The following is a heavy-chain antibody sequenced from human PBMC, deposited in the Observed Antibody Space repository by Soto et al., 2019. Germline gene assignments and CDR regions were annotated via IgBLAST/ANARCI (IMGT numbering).Heavy chain of an antibody. CDR1: GGSIDSGAYS. Sequence: PSETLSLTCAVSGGSIDSGAYSLSWIRQPPGKGPEWIGYVTHSGTAYSIPSLNGRLTLSVDSSQTQFSLKLTSVTAADSAVYYCARIHWTQSGLDYWGRGILVTVSS. CDR3: ARIHWTQSGLDY. D-gene: IGHD3-3*01. CDR2: VTHSGTA. V-gene: IGHV4-30-2*01. J-gene: IGHJ4*02.